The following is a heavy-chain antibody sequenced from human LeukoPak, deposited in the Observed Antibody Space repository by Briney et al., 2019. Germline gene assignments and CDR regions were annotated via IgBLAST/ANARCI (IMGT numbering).Heavy chain of an antibody. Sequence: GGSLRLSCAPSGFIVSSNYMSWVCQAPGKGLEWGSVIYSGGTTYYADSVKGRFTISRDNSKNTLYLQMNSLRAEDTAVYYCARESGYDTSGYYLDCWGQGTLVTVPS. J-gene: IGHJ4*02. CDR3: ARESGYDTSGYYLDC. CDR2: IYSGGTT. V-gene: IGHV3-53*01. CDR1: GFIVSSNY. D-gene: IGHD3-22*01.